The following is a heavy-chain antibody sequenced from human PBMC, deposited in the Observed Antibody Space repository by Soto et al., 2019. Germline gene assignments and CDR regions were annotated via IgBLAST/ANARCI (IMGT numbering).Heavy chain of an antibody. J-gene: IGHJ6*03. CDR1: GYTFTSYY. CDR3: AREVLAGMGPGRYYYMDV. Sequence: ASVKVSCKASGYTFTSYYMHWVRQAPGQGLEWMGIINPSGGSTIYAQKFQGRVTMTRDTSTSTVYMELSSLRSEDTAVYYCAREVLAGMGPGRYYYMDVWGKGTTVTVSS. V-gene: IGHV1-46*03. CDR2: INPSGGST. D-gene: IGHD3-10*01.